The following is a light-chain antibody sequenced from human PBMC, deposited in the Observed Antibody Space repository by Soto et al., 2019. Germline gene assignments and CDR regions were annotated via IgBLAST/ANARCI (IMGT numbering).Light chain of an antibody. Sequence: EVVLTQSPGTLSFSPGARATLSCRASQSVSNSYLAWYQQKPGQAPRLLIFGASSRAAGIPDRFSGSGSGTDFTLPIRRLEPEDFAVYYGQQYCCSPPITFGQGTRLEIK. CDR2: GAS. CDR3: QQYCCSPPIT. CDR1: QSVSNSY. V-gene: IGKV3-20*01. J-gene: IGKJ5*01.